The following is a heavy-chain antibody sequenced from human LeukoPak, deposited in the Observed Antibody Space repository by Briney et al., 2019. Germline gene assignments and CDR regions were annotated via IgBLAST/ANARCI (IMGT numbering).Heavy chain of an antibody. Sequence: SETLSLTCTVSGGSISSYYWSWIRQPPGKGLEWIGYIYYSGSTNYNPSLKSRVTISVDTSKNQFSLKLSSVTAADTAVYYCATGGMVRGVIISPTLFDYWGQGTLVTVSS. CDR2: IYYSGST. D-gene: IGHD3-10*01. CDR1: GGSISSYY. V-gene: IGHV4-59*01. CDR3: ATGGMVRGVIISPTLFDY. J-gene: IGHJ4*02.